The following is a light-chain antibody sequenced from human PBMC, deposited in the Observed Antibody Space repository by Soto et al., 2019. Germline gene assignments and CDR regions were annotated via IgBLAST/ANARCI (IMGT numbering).Light chain of an antibody. Sequence: SSLSASVGDRVTITCRASQSISSYLNWYQQKPGKAPKLLIYAASSLQSGVPSRFSGSGSGTDFTLTISSLQPEDFATYYCQQSYSTPVGFGQGTKVDIK. V-gene: IGKV1-39*01. CDR2: AAS. J-gene: IGKJ1*01. CDR3: QQSYSTPVG. CDR1: QSISSY.